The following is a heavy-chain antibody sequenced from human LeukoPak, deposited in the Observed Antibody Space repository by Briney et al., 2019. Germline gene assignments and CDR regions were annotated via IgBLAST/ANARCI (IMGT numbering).Heavy chain of an antibody. CDR3: TTYRLWFGEG. CDR1: GFTFSNAW. D-gene: IGHD3-10*01. CDR2: IKSKTDGGTT. V-gene: IGHV3-15*01. J-gene: IGHJ4*02. Sequence: TGGSLRLSCAASGFTFSNAWMSWVRQAPGKGLEWVARIKSKTDGGTTDYAAPVKGRFTISRDNSTITLQLQMNSLKTEDTAVYYCTTYRLWFGEGWGQGTLVTVSS.